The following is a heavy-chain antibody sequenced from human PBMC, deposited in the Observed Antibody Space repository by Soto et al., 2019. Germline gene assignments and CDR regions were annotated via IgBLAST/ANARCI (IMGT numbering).Heavy chain of an antibody. CDR2: IYNSGST. Sequence: SETLSVPSTVSCVYIRNPHWSWIRQPQGKGLEWIGYIYNSGSTNYNPSLKSRVTISVDTSKSQFSLKLTSVTAADTAVYFCARHTYDFWTGYHDAFDVWGQGTMGTVSS. CDR1: CVYIRNPH. CDR3: ARHTYDFWTGYHDAFDV. V-gene: IGHV4-59*08. D-gene: IGHD3-3*01. J-gene: IGHJ3*01.